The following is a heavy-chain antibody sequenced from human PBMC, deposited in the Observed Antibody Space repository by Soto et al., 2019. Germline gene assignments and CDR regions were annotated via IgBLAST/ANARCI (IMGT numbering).Heavy chain of an antibody. D-gene: IGHD1-1*01. CDR1: GFTFSNAW. J-gene: IGHJ5*02. V-gene: IGHV3-66*01. CDR3: ARDQLEGNWFDP. CDR2: IYSGGST. Sequence: PGGSLRLSCAASGFTFSNAWMSWVRQAPGKGLEWVSVIYSGGSTYYADSVKGRFTISRDNSKNTLYLQMNSLRAEDTAVYYCARDQLEGNWFDPWGQGTLVTVSS.